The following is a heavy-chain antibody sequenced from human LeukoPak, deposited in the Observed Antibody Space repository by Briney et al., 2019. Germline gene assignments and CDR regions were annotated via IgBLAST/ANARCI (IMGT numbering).Heavy chain of an antibody. CDR2: INPNSGGT. V-gene: IGHV1-2*02. D-gene: IGHD1-26*01. CDR1: GYTFTGYY. Sequence: ASVKVSCKASGYTFTGYYMHWVRQAPGQGLEWMGWINPNSGGTNYAQKFQGRVTMTRDTSISTAYMELSRLRSDDTAAYYCAKDYLLKWELLEGDYFDYWGQGTLVTVSS. CDR3: AKDYLLKWELLEGDYFDY. J-gene: IGHJ4*02.